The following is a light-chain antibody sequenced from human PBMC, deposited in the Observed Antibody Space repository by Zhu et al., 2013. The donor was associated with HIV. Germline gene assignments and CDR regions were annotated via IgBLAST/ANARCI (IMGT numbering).Light chain of an antibody. J-gene: IGKJ2*03. CDR1: QSILYSNNNNNY. CDR3: QQYYSTPYS. V-gene: IGKV4-1*01. CDR2: WAS. Sequence: DIVMTQSPDSLAVSLGERATINCKSSQSILYSNNNNNYLAWYQQRAGQPPKLLIYWASTRKSGVPDRFSGSGSGTDFTLTISSLQAEDVAVYYCQQYYSTPYSFGQGTKLEFK.